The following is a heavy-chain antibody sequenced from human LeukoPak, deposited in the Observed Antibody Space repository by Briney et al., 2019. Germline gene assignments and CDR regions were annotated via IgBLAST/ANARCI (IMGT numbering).Heavy chain of an antibody. V-gene: IGHV4-31*03. D-gene: IGHD5-18*01. Sequence: SETLSLTCTVSGGSISSGGYYWSWIRQHPGKGLEWIGYIYYSGSTYYNPSLKSRVTISVDTSKNQFSLKLSSVTAADTAVYYCARDLPGYSYNWFDPWGQGTLVTVSS. CDR3: ARDLPGYSYNWFDP. CDR1: GGSISSGGYY. CDR2: IYYSGST. J-gene: IGHJ5*02.